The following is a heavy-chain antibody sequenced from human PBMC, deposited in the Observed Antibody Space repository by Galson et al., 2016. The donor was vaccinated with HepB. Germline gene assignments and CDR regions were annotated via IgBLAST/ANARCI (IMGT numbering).Heavy chain of an antibody. Sequence: SLRLSCAASGFTFSSYIMSWVRQAPGKRLEWVAAISGSGYDTYYTDTAKGRFTISKDKSKNTVYLHMNNLRAEDTAIYYCAKLVGDWGDLSTGFVDYWGQGTLVTVSS. CDR1: GFTFSSYI. J-gene: IGHJ4*02. D-gene: IGHD3-9*01. V-gene: IGHV3-23*01. CDR3: AKLVGDWGDLSTGFVDY. CDR2: ISGSGYDT.